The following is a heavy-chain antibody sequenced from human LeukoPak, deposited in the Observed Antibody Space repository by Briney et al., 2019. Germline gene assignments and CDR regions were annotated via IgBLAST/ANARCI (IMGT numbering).Heavy chain of an antibody. CDR3: AKDRGVRDFGFDY. J-gene: IGHJ4*02. Sequence: GGSLRLSCAASGFTFDDYAIHWVRHAPGKGLEWVSGISWNSGTIDYADSVKGRFTISRDNSRNTLYLQMNSLRAEDTAVYYCAKDRGVRDFGFDYWGQGTLVTVSS. D-gene: IGHD3-10*01. V-gene: IGHV3-9*01. CDR2: ISWNSGTI. CDR1: GFTFDDYA.